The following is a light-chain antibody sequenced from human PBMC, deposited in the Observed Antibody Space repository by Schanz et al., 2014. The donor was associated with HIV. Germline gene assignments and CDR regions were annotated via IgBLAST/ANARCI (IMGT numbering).Light chain of an antibody. J-gene: IGLJ2*01. CDR3: SSYAGINNFVI. V-gene: IGLV2-14*01. Sequence: QSALTQPASVSGSPGQSITISCTGTSSDVGGYNYVSWYQQHPGKAPKLMIYDVSNRPSGVSNRFSGSKSGNTASLTISGLQAEDEADYYCSSYAGINNFVIFGGGTKLTVL. CDR2: DVS. CDR1: SSDVGGYNY.